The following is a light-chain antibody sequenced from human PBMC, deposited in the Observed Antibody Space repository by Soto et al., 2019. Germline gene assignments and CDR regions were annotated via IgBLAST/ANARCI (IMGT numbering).Light chain of an antibody. J-gene: IGLJ3*02. V-gene: IGLV2-23*01. CDR1: SSDVGYYNL. CDR3: CSYAGSGTLV. Sequence: QPASVSGSPGQSITISCTGTSSDVGYYNLVSWYQQHPGKAPKLMIYEGNKRPSGVSNRFSGSKSGNTDSLTISGLQAEDEADYYCCSYAGSGTLVFGGGTKLTVL. CDR2: EGN.